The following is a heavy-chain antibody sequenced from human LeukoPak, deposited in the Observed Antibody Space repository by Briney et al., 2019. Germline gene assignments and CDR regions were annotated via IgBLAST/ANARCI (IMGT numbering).Heavy chain of an antibody. CDR1: GGSISSSNW. D-gene: IGHD1-26*01. CDR3: ARDSGVGAFDFNY. CDR2: IYHSGST. Sequence: PSGTLSLTCAVSGGSISSSNWWSWVRQPPGKGLEWIGEIYHSGSTNYNPSLKSRVTISVDKSKNQFSLKLSSVTAADTAVYYCARDSGVGAFDFNYWGQGTLVTVSS. J-gene: IGHJ4*02. V-gene: IGHV4-4*02.